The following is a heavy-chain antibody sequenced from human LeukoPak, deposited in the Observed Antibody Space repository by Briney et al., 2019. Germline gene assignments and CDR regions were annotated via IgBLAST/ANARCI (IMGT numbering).Heavy chain of an antibody. V-gene: IGHV3-21*01. D-gene: IGHD3-22*01. J-gene: IGHJ4*02. CDR1: GFTFSSYS. Sequence: GGSLRLSCAASGFTFSSYSMNWVRQAPGKGLEWVSSISASTSYIYYADSVKGRFTISRDNAKNSLYLQMNSLRAEDTAVYYCARAPPRFDSSGYYPDYWGQGTLVTVS. CDR2: ISASTSYI. CDR3: ARAPPRFDSSGYYPDY.